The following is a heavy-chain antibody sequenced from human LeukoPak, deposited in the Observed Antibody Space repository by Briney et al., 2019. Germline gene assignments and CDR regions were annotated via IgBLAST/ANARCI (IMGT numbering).Heavy chain of an antibody. J-gene: IGHJ4*02. V-gene: IGHV4-34*01. CDR1: GGSIGSYY. D-gene: IGHD3-10*01. CDR3: ARAAGLVWFGEFFDY. CDR2: IYHSGST. Sequence: SETLSLTCAVSGGSIGSYYWSWIRQPPGKGLEWIGEIYHSGSTNYNPSLKSRVTISVDKSKNQFSLKLSSVTAADTAVYYCARAAGLVWFGEFFDYWGQGALVTVSS.